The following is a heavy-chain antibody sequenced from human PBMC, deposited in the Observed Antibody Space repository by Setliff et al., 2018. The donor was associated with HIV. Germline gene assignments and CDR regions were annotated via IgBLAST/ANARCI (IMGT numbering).Heavy chain of an antibody. J-gene: IGHJ4*02. Sequence: ASVKVSCKASGYTFTSYAMHWVRQAPGQRLEWMGWINAGNGNTKYSQKFQGRVTITRDTSASTAYMELSSLRSEDTAVYYCARSYDILTGYHYLDYWGQGTLVTVSS. CDR1: GYTFTSYA. CDR2: INAGNGNT. V-gene: IGHV1-3*01. D-gene: IGHD3-9*01. CDR3: ARSYDILTGYHYLDY.